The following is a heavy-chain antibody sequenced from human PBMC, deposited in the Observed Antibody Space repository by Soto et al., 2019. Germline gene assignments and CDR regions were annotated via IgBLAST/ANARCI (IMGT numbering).Heavy chain of an antibody. D-gene: IGHD5-12*01. Sequence: GESLKISCKASGYTFTDYWIGWVRQMPGKGLEWMGIIYPGESNIRYSTSFQGQVTISVDKSISTAYLQWTSLKASDTAMYYCARRGGGYGGYYYHYGLDVWGQGTTVTVSS. CDR3: ARRGGGYGGYYYHYGLDV. J-gene: IGHJ6*02. CDR2: IYPGESNI. V-gene: IGHV5-51*01. CDR1: GYTFTDYW.